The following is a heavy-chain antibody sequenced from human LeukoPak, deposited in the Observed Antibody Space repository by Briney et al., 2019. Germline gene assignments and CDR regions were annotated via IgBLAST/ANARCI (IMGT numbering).Heavy chain of an antibody. J-gene: IGHJ4*02. CDR2: INYSGST. D-gene: IGHD3-22*01. CDR3: ARGYDY. V-gene: IGHV4-39*01. Sequence: SETLSLTCTVSGGSITGSTSYWGWIRQPPGKGLDWIGIINYSGSTYYNPSLRSRVTISVDTSKNQFSLKLNSVTASDTAVYYCARGYDYWGQGTLVTVSS. CDR1: GGSITGSTSY.